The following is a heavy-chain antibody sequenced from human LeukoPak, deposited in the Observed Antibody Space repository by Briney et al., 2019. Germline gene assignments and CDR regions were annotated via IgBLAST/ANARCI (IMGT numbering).Heavy chain of an antibody. V-gene: IGHV5-51*01. CDR2: IYPGDSDI. CDR1: GYRFTTYW. CDR3: ARQRVNWGLVNDY. J-gene: IGHJ4*02. Sequence: GESLQISFKGSGYRFTTYWIGWVRPMPGKGLEWMGIIYPGDSDIRYSPSFQGQVTISADKSISTAYLQWSSLKASDTAMYYCARQRVNWGLVNDYWGQGTLVTVSS. D-gene: IGHD7-27*01.